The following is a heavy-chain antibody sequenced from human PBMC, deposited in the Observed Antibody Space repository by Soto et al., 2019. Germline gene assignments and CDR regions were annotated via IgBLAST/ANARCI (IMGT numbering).Heavy chain of an antibody. Sequence: KASETLSLTCAISGDSVSGNSAAWNWIRQSPSRGLEWLGRTYYRSRWYNDYAVSVKSRITVTPDTSKNQFSLHLNSVTPEDTAVYYWAREFPYYVSSDSYLDYWGQGALVTVSS. CDR2: TYYRSRWYN. CDR3: AREFPYYVSSDSYLDY. D-gene: IGHD3-16*01. J-gene: IGHJ4*02. CDR1: GDSVSGNSAA. V-gene: IGHV6-1*01.